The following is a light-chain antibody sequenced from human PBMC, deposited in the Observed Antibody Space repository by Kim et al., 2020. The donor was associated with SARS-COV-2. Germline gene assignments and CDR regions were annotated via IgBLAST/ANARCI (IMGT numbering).Light chain of an antibody. CDR2: DAS. J-gene: IGKJ4*01. Sequence: EIVLTQSPATLSLSPGERATLSCRASQSVSSYLAWYQQKPGQAPRLLIYDASNRATGIPARFSGSGSGTDFTLTISSLEPEDFAVYYCQQRSNWYGPGTFGGGTKVDIK. V-gene: IGKV3-11*01. CDR1: QSVSSY. CDR3: QQRSNWYGPGT.